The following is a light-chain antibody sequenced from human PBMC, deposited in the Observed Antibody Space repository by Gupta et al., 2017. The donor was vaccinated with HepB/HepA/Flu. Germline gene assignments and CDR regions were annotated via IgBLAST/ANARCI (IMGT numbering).Light chain of an antibody. CDR2: GNN. CDR1: SSNIGSNT. Sequence: QPVLTHPPSASGSPGQRVTISWSGRSSNIGSNTVNWYQQLPGTTPKLIIYGNNQRPSGIPDRFSGSKSGTSASLGIRGLQSEEEEDYYCEAWDDSLIGEVFGRGTKVTVL. J-gene: IGLJ2*01. CDR3: EAWDDSLIGEV. V-gene: IGLV1-44*01.